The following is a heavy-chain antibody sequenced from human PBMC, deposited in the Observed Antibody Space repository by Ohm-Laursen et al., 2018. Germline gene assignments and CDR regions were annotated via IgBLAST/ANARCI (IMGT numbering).Heavy chain of an antibody. CDR1: GFTFSSYW. V-gene: IGHV3-23*01. Sequence: SLRLSCAASGFTFSSYWMSWVRQAPGKGLEWVSSISDSGGDTYYADSVKGRFTISRDNSKNTLYLQMNSLRADDTAVYYCANHRSATWVHKRFDYWGQGTLVTVSS. CDR3: ANHRSATWVHKRFDY. CDR2: ISDSGGDT. D-gene: IGHD5-24*01. J-gene: IGHJ4*02.